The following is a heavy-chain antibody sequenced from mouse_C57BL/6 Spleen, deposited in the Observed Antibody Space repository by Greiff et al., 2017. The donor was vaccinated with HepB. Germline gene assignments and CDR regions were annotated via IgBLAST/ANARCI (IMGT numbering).Heavy chain of an antibody. CDR1: GYTFTSYW. Sequence: QVQLQQPGAELVKPGASVKLSCKASGYTFTSYWMQWVKQRPGQGLEWIGEIDPSDSYTNYNQKFKGKATLTVDTSSSTAYMQLSSLTSEDSAVYYCARVTTVGGYFDVWGTGTTVTVSS. V-gene: IGHV1-50*01. CDR3: ARVTTVGGYFDV. D-gene: IGHD1-1*01. J-gene: IGHJ1*03. CDR2: IDPSDSYT.